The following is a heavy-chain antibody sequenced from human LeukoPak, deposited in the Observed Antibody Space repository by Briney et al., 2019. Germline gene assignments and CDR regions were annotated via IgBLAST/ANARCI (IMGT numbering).Heavy chain of an antibody. CDR1: GGSIRSYY. Sequence: SETLSLTCTVTGGSIRSYYWSWIRQPPGKGLEWIGYFYNSGSTNYNPSLKSRVTISVDTSKNQFSLKLGSVTAADTAVYYCARDRGRMVYAVWFDPWGQGTLVTVSS. V-gene: IGHV4-4*08. J-gene: IGHJ5*02. CDR3: ARDRGRMVYAVWFDP. D-gene: IGHD2-8*01. CDR2: FYNSGST.